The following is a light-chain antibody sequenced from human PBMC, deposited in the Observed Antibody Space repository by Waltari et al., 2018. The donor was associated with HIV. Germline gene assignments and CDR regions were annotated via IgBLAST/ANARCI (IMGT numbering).Light chain of an antibody. CDR2: DAS. CDR3: HQYGRSPTA. J-gene: IGKJ1*01. CDR1: QSVSSY. V-gene: IGKV3-11*01. Sequence: EIVLTQSPATLSLSPGERATLSCRASQSVSSYLAWYQQKPGQAPRLLIYDASNRATGIPARFSGSGSGTDFTLTISSLEPEDFAVYYCHQYGRSPTAFGQGTKVEIK.